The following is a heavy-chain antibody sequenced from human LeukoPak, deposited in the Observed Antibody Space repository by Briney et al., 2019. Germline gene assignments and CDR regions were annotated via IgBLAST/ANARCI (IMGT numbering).Heavy chain of an antibody. CDR2: TSSSSNPI. J-gene: IGHJ4*02. Sequence: GGSLRLSCAASGFTFNTYGMNWVRQAPGKGLEWLSYTSSSSNPIYYADSVKGRFTISRDNSKNTLYLQMNSLRAEDTAVYYCARDHGVFQYYFDYWGQGTLVTVSS. V-gene: IGHV3-48*01. CDR3: ARDHGVFQYYFDY. D-gene: IGHD3-16*01. CDR1: GFTFNTYG.